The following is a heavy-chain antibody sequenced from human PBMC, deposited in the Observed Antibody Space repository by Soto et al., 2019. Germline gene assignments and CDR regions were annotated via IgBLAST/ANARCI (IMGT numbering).Heavy chain of an antibody. J-gene: IGHJ3*02. V-gene: IGHV4-38-2*01. CDR1: GYSISSGYY. D-gene: IGHD3-22*01. CDR2: IYHSGST. CDR3: ARRYYDSSGPVSDAFDI. Sequence: SETLSLTCAVSGYSISSGYYWGWIRQPPGKGLEWIGSIYHSGSTYYNPSLKSRVTISVDTSKNQFSLKLSSVTAADTAVYYCARRYYDSSGPVSDAFDIWGQGTMVTVSS.